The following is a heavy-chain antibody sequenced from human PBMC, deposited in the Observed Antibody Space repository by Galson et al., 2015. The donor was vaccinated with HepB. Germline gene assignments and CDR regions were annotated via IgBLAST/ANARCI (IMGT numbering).Heavy chain of an antibody. CDR1: GYTFTSYA. Sequence: CKVSGYTFTSYAIGWVRQAPGQGLEWVGWISVYSGNTDYAQKLRDRVTMTADTFTGTAYMELRSLRSDDTAVYYCARGGDYDLLTGYLYFDFWGQGSLVTVSS. J-gene: IGHJ4*02. CDR3: ARGGDYDLLTGYLYFDF. D-gene: IGHD3-9*01. CDR2: ISVYSGNT. V-gene: IGHV1-18*04.